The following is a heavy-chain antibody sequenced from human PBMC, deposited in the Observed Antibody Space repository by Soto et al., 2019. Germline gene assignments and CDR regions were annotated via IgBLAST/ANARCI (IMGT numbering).Heavy chain of an antibody. CDR2: IHYSGST. Sequence: PSETLSLTCTVSGGSISSGNSYWSWIRQHPGKGLEWIGYIHYSGSTYYNPSLKSRVTISVDTSKNQFSLKLSSVTAADTAVYYCASYSSSSRWLDPWGQGTLVTVSS. CDR1: GGSISSGNSY. J-gene: IGHJ5*02. V-gene: IGHV4-31*03. D-gene: IGHD6-6*01. CDR3: ASYSSSSRWLDP.